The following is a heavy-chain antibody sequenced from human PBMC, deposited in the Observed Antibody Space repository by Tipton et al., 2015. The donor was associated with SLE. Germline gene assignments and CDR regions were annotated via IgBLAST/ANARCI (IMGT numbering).Heavy chain of an antibody. V-gene: IGHV1-18*01. J-gene: IGHJ3*02. CDR2: ISAYNGNT. Sequence: QLVQSGAEVKKPGASVKVSCKASGYTFTSYGISWVRQAPGQGLEWMGWISAYNGNTNYAQKLQGRVTRTTEPSTSTAYMELRSRRSDDTAVYYCATTVTTDAFDIWGQGTMVTVSS. D-gene: IGHD4-17*01. CDR1: GYTFTSYG. CDR3: ATTVTTDAFDI.